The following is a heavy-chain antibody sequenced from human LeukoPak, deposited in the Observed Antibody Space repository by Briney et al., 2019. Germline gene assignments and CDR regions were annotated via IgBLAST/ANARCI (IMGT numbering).Heavy chain of an antibody. J-gene: IGHJ6*02. CDR3: ARGGGYSGYAYYXYGMDV. Sequence: GESLKISCKGSGYSFTSYWIGWVRQMPGKGLEWMGIIYPGDSDTRYSPSFQGQVTISADKSISTAYLQWSSLKASDTAMYYCARGGGYSGYAYYXYGMDVWGQGTTVTVSS. V-gene: IGHV5-51*01. D-gene: IGHD5-12*01. CDR2: IYPGDSDT. CDR1: GYSFTSYW.